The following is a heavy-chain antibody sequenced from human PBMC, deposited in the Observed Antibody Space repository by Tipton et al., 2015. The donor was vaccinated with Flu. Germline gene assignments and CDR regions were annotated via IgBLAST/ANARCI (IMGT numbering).Heavy chain of an antibody. CDR2: ISHTGTT. Sequence: GLVKPSETLSLICAVSGYFISSGYYWGWIRQPPGKGLEWIGSISHTGTTNYNPSLRSRVTISVDTSKNQFSLRLTSVTAADTAVHYCARDRWEYASGFDPWGQGTPVTVSP. CDR1: GYFISSGYY. D-gene: IGHD6-19*01. V-gene: IGHV4-38-2*02. CDR3: ARDRWEYASGFDP. J-gene: IGHJ5*02.